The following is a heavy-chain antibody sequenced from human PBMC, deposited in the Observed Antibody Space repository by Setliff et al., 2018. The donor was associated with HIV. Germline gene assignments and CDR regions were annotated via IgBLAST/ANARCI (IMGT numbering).Heavy chain of an antibody. CDR2: ISTYNGDT. Sequence: ASVKVSCKASGYTFTTYGISWVRQAPGQGLEWMGWISTYNGDTNYVQKLQGRVTMTTDTSTSTAYMELGSLRSDDTAVYYCARSRNSILTGYYPTADFDYWGQGTLVTSPQ. J-gene: IGHJ4*02. CDR1: GYTFTTYG. CDR3: ARSRNSILTGYYPTADFDY. V-gene: IGHV1-18*01. D-gene: IGHD3-9*01.